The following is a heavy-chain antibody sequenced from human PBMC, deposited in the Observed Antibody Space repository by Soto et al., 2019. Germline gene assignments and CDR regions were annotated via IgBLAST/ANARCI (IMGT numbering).Heavy chain of an antibody. CDR2: IIPIFDTS. CDR1: GGTFNSYS. CDR3: ARGVLSNDYDYWSGYRFDP. V-gene: IGHV1-69*01. J-gene: IGHJ5*02. Sequence: QVQLVQSGAEVKKPGSSVKVSCKASGGTFNSYSVSWVRQAPGQGLEWMGGIIPIFDTSNHAQKFRDRLTIAADASTSTVFMELTSLRSEDTAIYYCARGVLSNDYDYWSGYRFDPWGQGTLVTVSS. D-gene: IGHD3-3*01.